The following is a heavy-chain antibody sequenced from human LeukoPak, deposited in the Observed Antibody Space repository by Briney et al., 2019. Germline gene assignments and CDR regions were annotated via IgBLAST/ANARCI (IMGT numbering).Heavy chain of an antibody. D-gene: IGHD3-22*01. CDR2: IYYSGST. CDR3: ARQDMIVVVNWFDP. Sequence: SETLSLTCTVSGGSISSSSYYWGWIRQPPGKGLEWIGSIYYSGSTYYNPSLKSRVTISVDTSKNQFSLKLSSVTAADTAVYYCARQDMIVVVNWFDPWGQGTLVTVSS. CDR1: GGSISSSSYY. J-gene: IGHJ5*02. V-gene: IGHV4-39*01.